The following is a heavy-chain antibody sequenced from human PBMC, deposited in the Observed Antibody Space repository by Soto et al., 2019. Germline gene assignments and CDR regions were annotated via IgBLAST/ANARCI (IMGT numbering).Heavy chain of an antibody. V-gene: IGHV2-5*02. CDR3: AHRSSIAARYYYYYMDV. Sequence: QITLKESGPTLVKPTQTLTLTCTFSGFSLSTSGVGVGWIRQPPGKALEWLALIYWDDDKRYSPSLKSRLTITKDTSKNQVVLTMTNMDPVDTATYYCAHRSSIAARYYYYYMDVWGKGTTVTVSS. CDR1: GFSLSTSGVG. CDR2: IYWDDDK. J-gene: IGHJ6*03. D-gene: IGHD6-6*01.